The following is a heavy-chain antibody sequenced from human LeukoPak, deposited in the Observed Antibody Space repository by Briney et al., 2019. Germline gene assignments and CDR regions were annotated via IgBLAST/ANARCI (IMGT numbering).Heavy chain of an antibody. CDR1: EFSVGSNY. CDR3: AGAYSAYDPFDY. Sequence: GGSLRLSCAASEFSVGSNYMTWVRQAPGKGLVWVSRLNADGNSITYADSVRGRFTISRDNAKNTVHLQMNSLRVEDTAIYFCAGAYSAYDPFDYWGQGILVTVSS. D-gene: IGHD5-12*01. V-gene: IGHV3-74*01. J-gene: IGHJ4*02. CDR2: LNADGNSI.